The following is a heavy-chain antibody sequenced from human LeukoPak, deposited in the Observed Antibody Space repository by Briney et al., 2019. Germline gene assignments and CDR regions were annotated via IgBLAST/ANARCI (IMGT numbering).Heavy chain of an antibody. D-gene: IGHD1-26*01. Sequence: SVKVSCKASGDIFDSYSISWVRQAPGQGLEWMGGIIPMFGSANYAQTFQDRVTITTDQSTSTAYMELSSLSSEDTAVYYCARVGRSRGSLPNSYYYMDVWGTGTTVTVSS. CDR2: IIPMFGSA. CDR3: ARVGRSRGSLPNSYYYMDV. V-gene: IGHV1-69*05. CDR1: GDIFDSYS. J-gene: IGHJ6*03.